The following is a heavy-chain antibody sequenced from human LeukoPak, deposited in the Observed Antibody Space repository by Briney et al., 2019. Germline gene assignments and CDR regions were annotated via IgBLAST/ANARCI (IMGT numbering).Heavy chain of an antibody. Sequence: SETLSLTCAVYGGSFSGYYWSWIRQPPGKGLEWIGEINHSGSTNYNPSLKSRVTISVDTSKNQFSLKLSSVTAADTAVYYCAALVEPAAKVDYWGQGTLVTVSS. CDR1: GGSFSGYY. V-gene: IGHV4-34*01. CDR2: INHSGST. J-gene: IGHJ4*02. D-gene: IGHD2-2*01. CDR3: AALVEPAAKVDY.